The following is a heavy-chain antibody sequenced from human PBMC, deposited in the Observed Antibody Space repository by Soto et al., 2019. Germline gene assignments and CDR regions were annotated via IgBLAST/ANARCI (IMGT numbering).Heavy chain of an antibody. V-gene: IGHV3-21*01. CDR1: GFTFRTYT. Sequence: PGGSLRLSCISSGFTFRTYTMNWVRQAPGKGLEWVPGIRGFSPYTFYAESVRGRFTIPRDNAKNSLFLQMDSLRAEDTAVYYCARDRGDDAHDYYYNAMDVWGQGTTVTVSS. J-gene: IGHJ6*02. D-gene: IGHD3-10*01. CDR2: IRGFSPYT. CDR3: ARDRGDDAHDYYYNAMDV.